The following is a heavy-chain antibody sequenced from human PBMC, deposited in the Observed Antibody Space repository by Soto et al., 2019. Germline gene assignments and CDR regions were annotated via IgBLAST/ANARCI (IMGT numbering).Heavy chain of an antibody. CDR1: GGSISSGGYY. V-gene: IGHV4-31*03. Sequence: SSETLSLTCTVSGGSISSGGYYWSWIRQHPGKGLEWIGYIYYSGSTYYNPSLKSRVTISVDTSKNQFSLKLSSVTAADTAVYYCARKGAAASYAHYYMDVWGRGTAVTVSS. CDR2: IYYSGST. D-gene: IGHD6-13*01. J-gene: IGHJ6*03. CDR3: ARKGAAASYAHYYMDV.